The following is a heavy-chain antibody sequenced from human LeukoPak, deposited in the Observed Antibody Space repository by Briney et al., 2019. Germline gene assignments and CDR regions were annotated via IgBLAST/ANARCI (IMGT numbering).Heavy chain of an antibody. CDR3: ARTPAGYSSGWLHY. Sequence: SETLSLTCTVSGGSISSTSYYWGWIRQPPGKGLEWIGNISYSGSTHYSPSLTGRLTISVDTSKNQFSLRLTSVAAADTAVYYCARTPAGYSSGWLHYWGQGTLVTVSS. V-gene: IGHV4-39*07. D-gene: IGHD6-19*01. CDR2: ISYSGST. CDR1: GGSISSTSYY. J-gene: IGHJ4*02.